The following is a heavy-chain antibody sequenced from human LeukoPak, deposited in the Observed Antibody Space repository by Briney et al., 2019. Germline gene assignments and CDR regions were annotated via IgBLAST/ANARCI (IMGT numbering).Heavy chain of an antibody. CDR1: GFTVNSKY. D-gene: IGHD6-19*01. CDR3: ARDPPSPRLRAVSGTNYFDY. CDR2: IYAGGST. J-gene: IGHJ4*02. V-gene: IGHV3-66*02. Sequence: GGSLRLSCAVSGFTVNSKYMSWVRQAPGKGLEWVSIIYAGGSTYYADSVKGRFTISRDNSKNTLYLQMNSLRAADAAVYYCARDPPSPRLRAVSGTNYFDYWGQGTLVAVSS.